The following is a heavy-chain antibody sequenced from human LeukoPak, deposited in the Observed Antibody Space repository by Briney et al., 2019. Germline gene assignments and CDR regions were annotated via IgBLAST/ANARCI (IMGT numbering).Heavy chain of an antibody. V-gene: IGHV1-2*02. Sequence: ASVKVSCKASGYTFTGYYMHWVRQAPGQGLEWMGWINPNSGGTNYAQKFQGRVTMTTDTSTSTAYMELRSLRSDDTAVYYCARAPSVVGAPYYYYYYMDVWGKGTTVTISS. J-gene: IGHJ6*03. D-gene: IGHD1-26*01. CDR2: INPNSGGT. CDR3: ARAPSVVGAPYYYYYYMDV. CDR1: GYTFTGYY.